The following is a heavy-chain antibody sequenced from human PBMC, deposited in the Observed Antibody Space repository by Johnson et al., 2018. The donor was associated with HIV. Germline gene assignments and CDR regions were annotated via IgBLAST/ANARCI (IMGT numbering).Heavy chain of an antibody. CDR1: GFTFEDYG. CDR2: IYSGGST. D-gene: IGHD6-19*01. CDR3: ARDLRNSGWSNGFDV. J-gene: IGHJ3*01. V-gene: IGHV3-53*01. Sequence: EVQLVESGGGVVRPGGSLRLSCAVSGFTFEDYGISWVRQAPGNGLEWVSVIYSGGSTYYADSVKGRFTISRDNSKNTLYLQMNSLRAEDTALYYCARDLRNSGWSNGFDVWGQGTMVTVSS.